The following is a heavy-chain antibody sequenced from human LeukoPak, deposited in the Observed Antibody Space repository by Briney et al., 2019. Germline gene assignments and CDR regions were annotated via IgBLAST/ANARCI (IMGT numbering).Heavy chain of an antibody. D-gene: IGHD4-23*01. J-gene: IGHJ4*02. CDR1: GFTFSSYA. Sequence: GRSLRLSCAASGFTFSSYAMHWVRQAPGKGLEWVAVISYGGSNKYYADSVKGRFTTSRDNSKNTLYLQMNSLRAEDTAVYYCARDQDDYGGPLDYWGQGTLVTVSS. V-gene: IGHV3-30-3*01. CDR3: ARDQDDYGGPLDY. CDR2: ISYGGSNK.